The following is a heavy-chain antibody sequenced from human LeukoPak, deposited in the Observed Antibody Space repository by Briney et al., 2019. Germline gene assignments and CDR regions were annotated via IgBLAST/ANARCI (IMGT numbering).Heavy chain of an antibody. CDR1: GGSITSGSYY. D-gene: IGHD1-1*01. CDR3: TRDNPGMTSTDT. CDR2: MFSSGSSGNI. J-gene: IGHJ4*02. V-gene: IGHV4-61*02. Sequence: SETLSLTCTVSGGSITSGSYYWSWIRQPPGKGPEWIGRMFSSGSSGNINYNPSLKSRVTISPNTSKNQFSLNVNSVTAADTAVYYCTRDNPGMTSTDTWGQGILVTVSS.